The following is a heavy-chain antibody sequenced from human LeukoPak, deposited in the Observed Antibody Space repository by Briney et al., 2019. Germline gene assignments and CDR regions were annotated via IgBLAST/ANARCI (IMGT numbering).Heavy chain of an antibody. CDR2: INWSGGST. D-gene: IGHD7-27*01. Sequence: GESLRLSRAASGLTFDDYGMDWVRQAPGKGLEWVSEINWSGGSTDYADSVKGRFTISRDNAKNFLYLQMNSLRVEDSAFYYCVRKLNWGFDYWGQGTLVTVSS. J-gene: IGHJ4*02. CDR3: VRKLNWGFDY. CDR1: GLTFDDYG. V-gene: IGHV3-20*04.